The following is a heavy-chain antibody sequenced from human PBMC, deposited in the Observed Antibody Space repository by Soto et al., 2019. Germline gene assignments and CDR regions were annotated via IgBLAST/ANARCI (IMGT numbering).Heavy chain of an antibody. CDR3: ANGGGDPHY. J-gene: IGHJ4*02. V-gene: IGHV3-23*01. CDR2: ISGSGGST. CDR1: GFTFSSYA. D-gene: IGHD4-17*01. Sequence: EVQLLESGGVLVQPGGSLRLSCAASGFTFSSYAMSWVRQAPGKVLEWVSAISGSGGSTYYEDSVKGRFTISRDNSKNTVYLQMNSLSAEETAVYYCANGGGDPHYWGQGTLVTVSS.